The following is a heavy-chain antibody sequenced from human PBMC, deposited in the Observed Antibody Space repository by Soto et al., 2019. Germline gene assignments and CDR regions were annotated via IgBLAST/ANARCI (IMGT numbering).Heavy chain of an antibody. CDR3: ARSPYRYSGGWYSAY. CDR1: GGTFSSYA. V-gene: IGHV1-69*06. J-gene: IGHJ4*02. Sequence: GASVKVSCKASGGTFSSYAISWVRQAPGQGLEWMGGIIPIFGTANYAQKFQGRVTITADKSTSTAYMELSSLRSEDTAVYYCARSPYRYSGGWYSAYWGQGTLVTVSS. CDR2: IIPIFGTA. D-gene: IGHD6-19*01.